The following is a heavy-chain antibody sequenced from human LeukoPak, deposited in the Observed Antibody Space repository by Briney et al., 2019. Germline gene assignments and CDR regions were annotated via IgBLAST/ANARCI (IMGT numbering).Heavy chain of an antibody. Sequence: GFLRLSCTAAGFAFSIDAMSWVRQAPGKGLEWVSLISGSGSTYYADSVKGRFTISRDNSKNTLSLQVNSLRAEDTAIYYCAKAGSGWYFDYWGQGTLVTVSS. CDR3: AKAGSGWYFDY. J-gene: IGHJ4*02. CDR1: GFAFSIDA. CDR2: ISGSGST. D-gene: IGHD6-19*01. V-gene: IGHV3-23*01.